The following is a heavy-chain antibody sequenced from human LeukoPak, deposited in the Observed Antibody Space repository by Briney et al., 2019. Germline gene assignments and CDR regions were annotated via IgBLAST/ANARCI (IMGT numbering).Heavy chain of an antibody. D-gene: IGHD5-18*01. V-gene: IGHV3-9*01. Sequence: GGSLRLSCAASGFTFDDYAMHWVRQAPGKGLEWVSGISWNSGSIGYADSVKGRFTISRDNAKNSLYLQMNSLRAEDTALYYCAKTPGTAMDHEYWFDPWGQGTLVTVSS. CDR1: GFTFDDYA. CDR2: ISWNSGSI. CDR3: AKTPGTAMDHEYWFDP. J-gene: IGHJ5*02.